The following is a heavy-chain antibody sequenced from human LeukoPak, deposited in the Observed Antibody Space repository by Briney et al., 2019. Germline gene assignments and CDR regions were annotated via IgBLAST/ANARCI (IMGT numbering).Heavy chain of an antibody. Sequence: GASVKVSCKASGGTFSSYAISWVRQAPGQGLEWMGRIIPILGIANYAQKFQGRVTITADKSTSTAYMELSSLRSEDTAVYYCAKGDYTDYDILTGEGAFDIWAKGQWSPSLQ. CDR3: AKGDYTDYDILTGEGAFDI. CDR1: GGTFSSYA. V-gene: IGHV1-69*04. CDR2: IIPILGIA. D-gene: IGHD3-9*01. J-gene: IGHJ3*02.